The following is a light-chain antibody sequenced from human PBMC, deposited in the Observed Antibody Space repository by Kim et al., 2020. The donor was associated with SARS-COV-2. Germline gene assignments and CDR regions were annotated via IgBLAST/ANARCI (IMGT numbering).Light chain of an antibody. Sequence: ESVGNRVTITCRASQDIGNDLGWYQQKPGRAPKRLIYGASNLQSGVPSRFSGSGSETEFTLTINSLQPEDFATYFCLQHRTYPITFGQGTRLEIK. CDR1: QDIGND. V-gene: IGKV1-17*01. J-gene: IGKJ5*01. CDR2: GAS. CDR3: LQHRTYPIT.